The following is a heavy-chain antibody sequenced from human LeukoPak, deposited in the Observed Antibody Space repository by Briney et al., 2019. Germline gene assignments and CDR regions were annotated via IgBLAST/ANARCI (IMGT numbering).Heavy chain of an antibody. J-gene: IGHJ4*02. Sequence: GGSLRLSCAASGFTFSSYSMNWVRQAPGKGLEWVSSISSSSSYIYYADSVKGRFTISRDNAKNSLYLQMNSLRAEDTAVYYCARDLGGYSYGYNDYWGQGTLATVSS. CDR2: ISSSSSYI. CDR1: GFTFSSYS. D-gene: IGHD5-18*01. V-gene: IGHV3-21*01. CDR3: ARDLGGYSYGYNDY.